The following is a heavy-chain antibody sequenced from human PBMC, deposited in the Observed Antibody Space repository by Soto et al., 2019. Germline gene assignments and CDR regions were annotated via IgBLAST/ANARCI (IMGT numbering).Heavy chain of an antibody. CDR2: INHSGST. CDR3: ARGRIFGVVPPTYYYYGMDV. V-gene: IGHV4-34*01. CDR1: GGSFSGYY. Sequence: QVQLQQWGAGLLKPSETLSLTCAVYGGSFSGYYWSWLRQPPGKGLEWIGEINHSGSTNYNPSLKSRVTISVDTSKNQFSLKLSSVTAADTAVYYCARGRIFGVVPPTYYYYGMDVWGQGTTVTVSS. J-gene: IGHJ6*02. D-gene: IGHD3-3*01.